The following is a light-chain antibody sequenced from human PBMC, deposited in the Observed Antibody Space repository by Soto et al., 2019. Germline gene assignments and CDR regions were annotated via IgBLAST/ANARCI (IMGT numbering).Light chain of an antibody. J-gene: IGLJ2*01. Sequence: QSALTQPASVSGSPGQSITISCTGTSSYIGAYNFVSWYQQHPGKAPKLMLYAFNIRPSGVSNRFSGSKSGNTASLTISGLQAEDEADYYCTSWTTSTTMIFGGGTKMTVL. CDR1: SSYIGAYNF. V-gene: IGLV2-14*03. CDR2: AFN. CDR3: TSWTTSTTMI.